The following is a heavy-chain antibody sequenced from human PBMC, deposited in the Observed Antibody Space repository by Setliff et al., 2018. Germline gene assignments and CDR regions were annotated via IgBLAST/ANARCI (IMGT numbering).Heavy chain of an antibody. Sequence: SETLSLTCTVSGGSISSCYWSWIRQPAGKGLEWIGHIYIGGSANYNPSLKSRVTMSIDTSKNQFSLKLNSVTAADMAVYYCARDPYYYDNLGTLDYWGQGTLVTVSS. CDR1: GGSISSCY. CDR3: ARDPYYYDNLGTLDY. D-gene: IGHD3-22*01. CDR2: IYIGGSA. J-gene: IGHJ4*02. V-gene: IGHV4-4*07.